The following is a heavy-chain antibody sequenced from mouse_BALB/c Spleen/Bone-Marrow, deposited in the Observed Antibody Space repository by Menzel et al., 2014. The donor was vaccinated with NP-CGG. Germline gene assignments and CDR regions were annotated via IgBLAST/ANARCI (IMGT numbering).Heavy chain of an antibody. V-gene: IGHV4-1*02. J-gene: IGHJ4*01. Sequence: EVKLVESGGGLVQPGGSLKLSCAASGFDFSRLWMSWVRQAPGKGLEWIGEINPDSRTINYSPSLKDKFIISRDNAKNTLFLQMSEVRSEDTALYYCARLGYYGAMDYWGQGTSVTVSS. CDR2: INPDSRTI. D-gene: IGHD1-1*01. CDR3: ARLGYYGAMDY. CDR1: GFDFSRLW.